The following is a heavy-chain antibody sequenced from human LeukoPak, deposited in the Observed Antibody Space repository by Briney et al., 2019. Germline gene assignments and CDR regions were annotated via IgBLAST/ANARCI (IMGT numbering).Heavy chain of an antibody. V-gene: IGHV1-69*01. CDR1: GGTFSSYA. CDR3: ARDPAWDGGNVSDY. D-gene: IGHD4-23*01. CDR2: IIPIFGTA. J-gene: IGHJ4*02. Sequence: GGSLRLSCAASGGTFSSYAISWVRQAPGQGLEWMGGIIPIFGTANYAQKFQGRVTITADESTSTAYMELSSLRSEDTAVYYCARDPAWDGGNVSDYWGQGIQVTVSS.